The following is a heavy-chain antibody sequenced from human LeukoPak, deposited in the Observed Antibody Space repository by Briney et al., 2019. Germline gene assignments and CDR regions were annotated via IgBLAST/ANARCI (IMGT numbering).Heavy chain of an antibody. J-gene: IGHJ4*02. CDR2: INTDGRIT. D-gene: IGHD1-14*01. CDR3: AKDRKFDY. Sequence: GSLRLSCAASGFTFSSYWMHWVRQAPGKGLVWVSRINTDGRITNYADSVKGRFTISRDNAKNTLFLQMNSLRAEDTAVYYCAKDRKFDYWGQGTLVTVSS. CDR1: GFTFSSYW. V-gene: IGHV3-74*01.